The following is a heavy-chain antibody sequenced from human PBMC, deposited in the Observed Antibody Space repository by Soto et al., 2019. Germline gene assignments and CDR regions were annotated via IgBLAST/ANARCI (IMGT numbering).Heavy chain of an antibody. CDR3: AHGSGWLSDY. D-gene: IGHD6-19*01. Sequence: QITLKESGPTLVKPTQTLTLSCSFSGFSLTSTAVGVNWIRQPRGKALEWLALIYWDDDNHFSPSLKSRLSVTKDTSKYQVVLTMTNMDPVDTATYYCAHGSGWLSDYWGQGILVTVSS. CDR1: GFSLTSTAVG. V-gene: IGHV2-5*02. J-gene: IGHJ4*02. CDR2: IYWDDDN.